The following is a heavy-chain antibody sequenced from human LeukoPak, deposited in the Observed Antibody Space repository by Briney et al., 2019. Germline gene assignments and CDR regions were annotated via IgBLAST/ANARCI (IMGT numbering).Heavy chain of an antibody. V-gene: IGHV3-66*01. J-gene: IGHJ6*02. CDR3: AKDGSSGWSYYYYGMDV. CDR1: GFTVSSNY. Sequence: GGSLRLSCAALGFTVSSNYMSWVRQAPGKGLEWVSVIYSSGATYYADSVKGRFTISRDNSKNTLYLQMNSLRAEDTAVYYCAKDGSSGWSYYYYGMDVWGQGTTVTVSS. D-gene: IGHD6-19*01. CDR2: IYSSGAT.